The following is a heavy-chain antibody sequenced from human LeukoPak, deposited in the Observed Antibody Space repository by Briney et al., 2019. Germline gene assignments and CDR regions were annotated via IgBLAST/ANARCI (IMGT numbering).Heavy chain of an antibody. CDR1: GDSISRNTAA. CDR2: TYTIAQWYN. D-gene: IGHD6-6*01. CDR3: ARSVAARYGY. V-gene: IGHV6-1*01. J-gene: IGHJ4*02. Sequence: SQTLSLTSAISGDSISRNTAASTWISQSPSRGLEWLGPTYTIAQWYNEYAVSVKSRPTINPDPSKPQFSLQPNSVPREHTSVYDCARSVAARYGYWGQGTLVTVSS.